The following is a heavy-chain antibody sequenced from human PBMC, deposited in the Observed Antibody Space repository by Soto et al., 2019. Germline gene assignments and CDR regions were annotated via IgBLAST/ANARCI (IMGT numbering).Heavy chain of an antibody. Sequence: EVQVVESGGGLIQPGGSLRLSCAASGFVVSETYMSWVRQAPGRGLQWVSFTYSGGSTYYADSVKGRFTISRDSSRTTLYLQMTSLRVEHTAVYYCARDCGGGSCYPALGAWGQGALVTVPS. J-gene: IGHJ5*02. V-gene: IGHV3-53*01. CDR2: TYSGGST. CDR3: ARDCGGGSCYPALGA. D-gene: IGHD2-15*01. CDR1: GFVVSETY.